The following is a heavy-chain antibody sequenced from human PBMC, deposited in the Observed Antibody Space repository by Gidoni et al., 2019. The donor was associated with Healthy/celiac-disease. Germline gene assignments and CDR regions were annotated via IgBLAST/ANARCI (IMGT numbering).Heavy chain of an antibody. CDR2: IKSKTDGGTT. CDR1: GFTFINAW. CDR3: TTDDLSGYDNYAFDI. Sequence: EVQLVESGGGLVKPGGSLRLSCAASGFTFINAWMNWVRQAPGKGLEWVGRIKSKTDGGTTDYAAPVKGRFTISRDDSKNTLYLQMNSLKTEDTAVYYCTTDDLSGYDNYAFDIWGQGTMVTVSS. J-gene: IGHJ3*02. V-gene: IGHV3-15*07. D-gene: IGHD5-12*01.